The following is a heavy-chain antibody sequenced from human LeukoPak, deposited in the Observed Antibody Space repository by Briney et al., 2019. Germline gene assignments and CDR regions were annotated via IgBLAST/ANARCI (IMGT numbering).Heavy chain of an antibody. Sequence: SETLSLTXTVSGGSISSSSYYWGWIRQPPGKGLEWIGSIYYSGNTYYNPSLKSRVTISVDTSKNQFSLKLSSVTAADTAVYYCARHPRRYFGPADIWGQGTMVTVSS. J-gene: IGHJ3*02. V-gene: IGHV4-39*01. CDR3: ARHPRRYFGPADI. CDR2: IYYSGNT. CDR1: GGSISSSSYY. D-gene: IGHD3-9*01.